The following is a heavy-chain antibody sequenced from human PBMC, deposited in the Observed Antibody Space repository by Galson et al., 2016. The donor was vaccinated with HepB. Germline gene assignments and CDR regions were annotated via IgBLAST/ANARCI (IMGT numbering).Heavy chain of an antibody. CDR3: ARDRLRFLEWSEKDY. Sequence: SLRLSCAASGFTFSSYSMNWVRQAPRKGLEWVSSISGSNNYIYYADSVKGRFTISRDNAQNSLYLQMYSLRAEDTAVYFCARDRLRFLEWSEKDYWGQGTLVTVSS. CDR1: GFTFSSYS. CDR2: ISGSNNYI. J-gene: IGHJ4*02. V-gene: IGHV3-21*01. D-gene: IGHD3-3*01.